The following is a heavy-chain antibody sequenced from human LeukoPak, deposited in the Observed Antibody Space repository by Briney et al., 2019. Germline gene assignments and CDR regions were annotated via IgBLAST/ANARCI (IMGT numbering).Heavy chain of an antibody. CDR2: IIPIFGTA. J-gene: IGHJ5*02. CDR1: GGTFSSYA. V-gene: IGHV1-69*01. CDR3: ASRTLRSYWFDP. D-gene: IGHD3-10*02. Sequence: SVKVSCKASGGTFSSYAISWVRQAPGQGLEWMGGIIPIFGTANYAQKFQGRVTITADESTSTAYMELSSLRSEDTAVYYCASRTLRSYWFDPWGQGTLVTVSS.